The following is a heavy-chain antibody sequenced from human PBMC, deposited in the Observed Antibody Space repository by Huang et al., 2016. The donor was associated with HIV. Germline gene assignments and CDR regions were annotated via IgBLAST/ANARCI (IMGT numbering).Heavy chain of an antibody. CDR1: GFTFSSVG. D-gene: IGHD3-9*01. CDR2: ISYDGTKK. CDR3: AKEFDILTGYYYSGSDY. J-gene: IGHJ4*02. Sequence: QVQLVESGGGVVQPGRSLRLSCVASGFTFSSVGMNWVRQAPGKGLEWVAVISYDGTKKYYAGSVKGRFTISRDNSKNTLYLQMNSLKPEDTAVYYCAKEFDILTGYYYSGSDYWGQGTLVTVSS. V-gene: IGHV3-30*18.